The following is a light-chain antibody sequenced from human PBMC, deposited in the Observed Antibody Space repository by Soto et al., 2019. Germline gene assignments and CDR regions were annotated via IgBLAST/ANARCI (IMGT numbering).Light chain of an antibody. Sequence: QSVLTQPPSVSGAPGQRVTISCTGSRSNIGAGYDVHWYQQLPGTAPKLLIYRNYQRPSGVPDRFSGSKSGTSASLAISGLRSEDEADYYCSTWDDILGGVVFGGGTKLTVL. J-gene: IGLJ3*02. CDR2: RNY. V-gene: IGLV1-40*01. CDR3: STWDDILGGVV. CDR1: RSNIGAGYD.